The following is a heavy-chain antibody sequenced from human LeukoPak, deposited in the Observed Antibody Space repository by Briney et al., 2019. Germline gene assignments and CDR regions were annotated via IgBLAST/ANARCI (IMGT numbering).Heavy chain of an antibody. Sequence: GGSLRLSCAASGFTFSSYAMHWVRQAPGKRLEWVAVISYDGSNKYYADSVKGRFTISRDNSKNTLYLQVNSLRAEDTAVYYCARTLVVVMYYGMDVWGQGTTVTVSS. D-gene: IGHD3-22*01. CDR3: ARTLVVVMYYGMDV. J-gene: IGHJ6*02. V-gene: IGHV3-30-3*01. CDR2: ISYDGSNK. CDR1: GFTFSSYA.